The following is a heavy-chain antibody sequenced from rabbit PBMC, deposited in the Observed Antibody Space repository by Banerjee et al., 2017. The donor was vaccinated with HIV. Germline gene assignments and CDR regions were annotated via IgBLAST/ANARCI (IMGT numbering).Heavy chain of an antibody. V-gene: IGHV1S40*01. CDR2: VYTGSGVT. CDR1: GIDFSIYYY. J-gene: IGHJ4*01. Sequence: QSLEESGGDLVKPGASLTLTCTASGIDFSIYYYMCWVRQAPGKGLEWIGYVYTGSGVTWYADWVNGRFTISKASSTTVTLKLNSLTAADTATYFCGRDRDGDAGYGSLALWGPGTLVTVS. D-gene: IGHD6-1*01. CDR3: GRDRDGDAGYGSLAL.